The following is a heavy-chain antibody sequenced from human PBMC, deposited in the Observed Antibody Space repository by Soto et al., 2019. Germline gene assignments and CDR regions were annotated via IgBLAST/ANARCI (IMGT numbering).Heavy chain of an antibody. D-gene: IGHD3-10*01. CDR1: GFSLSTSGVG. CDR2: IYWDDDK. J-gene: IGHJ4*02. V-gene: IGHV2-5*02. CDR3: ARGTRYYYGSGSYYDY. Sequence: QITLKESGPTLVKPTQTLTLTCTFSGFSLSTSGVGVGWIRQPPGKALEWLALIYWDDDKRYSPSLKSRLTITKDTSKNQVVLTMTNMDPVDTATYYCARGTRYYYGSGSYYDYWGQGTLVTVSS.